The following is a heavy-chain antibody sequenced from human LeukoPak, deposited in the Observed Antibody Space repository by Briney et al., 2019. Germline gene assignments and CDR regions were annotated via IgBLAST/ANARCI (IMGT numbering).Heavy chain of an antibody. CDR3: ARHTTGYYFDY. J-gene: IGHJ4*02. CDR2: IHYSGST. D-gene: IGHD3-9*01. CDR1: GGSMSSYY. V-gene: IGHV4-59*08. Sequence: SETLSLTCTVSGGSMSSYYWSWIRQPPGKGLEWIGYIHYSGSTNYNPSLKSRVTISVDKSKNQFSLKLSSVTAADTAVYYCARHTTGYYFDYWGQGTLVTVSS.